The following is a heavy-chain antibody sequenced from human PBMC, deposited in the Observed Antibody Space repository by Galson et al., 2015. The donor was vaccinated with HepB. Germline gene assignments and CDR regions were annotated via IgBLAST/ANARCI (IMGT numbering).Heavy chain of an antibody. Sequence: SVKVSCKASGGTFSSYAISWVRQAPGRGLEWMGGIIPIFGTANYAQKFQGRVTITADESTSAAYMELSSLRSEDTAVYYCARAGGSRTLTTYYFDYWGQGTLVTVSS. CDR1: GGTFSSYA. J-gene: IGHJ4*02. V-gene: IGHV1-69*13. CDR3: ARAGGSRTLTTYYFDY. CDR2: IIPIFGTA. D-gene: IGHD1-26*01.